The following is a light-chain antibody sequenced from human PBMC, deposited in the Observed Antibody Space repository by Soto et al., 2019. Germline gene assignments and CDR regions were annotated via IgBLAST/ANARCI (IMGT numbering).Light chain of an antibody. J-gene: IGKJ5*01. CDR2: GAS. Sequence: EVVLTQSPGTLSLSPGERASLSCRASQTFSNSVVSWCQQIPGQAPRLLIYGASMRATGIPDRFSGSGSGTDFTLTISRLEPEDFAVYYCQQCGSSSTFGQGTSLEIK. V-gene: IGKV3-20*01. CDR3: QQCGSSST. CDR1: QTFSNSV.